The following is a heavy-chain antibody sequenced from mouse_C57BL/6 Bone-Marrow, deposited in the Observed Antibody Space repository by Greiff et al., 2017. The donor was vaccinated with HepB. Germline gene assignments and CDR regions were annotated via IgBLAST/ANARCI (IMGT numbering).Heavy chain of an antibody. J-gene: IGHJ1*03. CDR3: ARRTPYGSFGV. V-gene: IGHV5-15*01. Sequence: EVKLMESGGGLVQPGGSLKLSCAASGFTFSDYGMAWVRQAPRKGPEWVAFISNLAYSIYYADTVTGRFTISRENAKNTLYLEMSSLRSEDTAMYYCARRTPYGSFGVWGTGTTVTVSS. CDR1: GFTFSDYG. CDR2: ISNLAYSI.